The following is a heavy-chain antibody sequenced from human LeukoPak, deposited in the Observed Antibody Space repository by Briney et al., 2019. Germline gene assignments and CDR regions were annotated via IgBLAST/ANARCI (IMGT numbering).Heavy chain of an antibody. CDR3: AKDIQLST. Sequence: GGSLRLSYAASGFNFRDAARTWVRQAPGKGLEWVSLISFSGDNSYYADSVKGRFTISRDNSKNTLSLQMNSLRVEDTAIYYCAKDIQLSTWGLGTMVTVSP. D-gene: IGHD3-16*02. V-gene: IGHV3-23*01. J-gene: IGHJ3*01. CDR1: GFNFRDAA. CDR2: ISFSGDNS.